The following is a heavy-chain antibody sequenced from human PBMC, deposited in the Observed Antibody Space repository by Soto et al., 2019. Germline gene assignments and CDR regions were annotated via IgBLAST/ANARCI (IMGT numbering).Heavy chain of an antibody. V-gene: IGHV3-48*02. D-gene: IGHD5-18*01. Sequence: GGSLRLSCAASGFTFRNYNMNWVRQAPGKGLEWVSHISIGGTAIDYADSVKGRFTISRDNAENSLYLQMNSLRDEDTAVYYCARDSGYSYGPIDYLGQGTLVTVSS. J-gene: IGHJ4*02. CDR3: ARDSGYSYGPIDY. CDR2: ISIGGTAI. CDR1: GFTFRNYN.